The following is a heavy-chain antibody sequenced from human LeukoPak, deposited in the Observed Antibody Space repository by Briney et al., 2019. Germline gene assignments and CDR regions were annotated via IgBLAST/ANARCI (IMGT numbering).Heavy chain of an antibody. V-gene: IGHV3-23*01. CDR1: GFTFSSYA. D-gene: IGHD3-22*01. Sequence: GGSLRLSCAASGFTFSSYAMSWVRQAPGKGLEWVSAISGSGGSTYYADSVKGRFTISRDNSRNTLYLQMNSLRAEDTAVYYCAKGITMIVKYYFDYWGQGTLVTVSS. CDR3: AKGITMIVKYYFDY. J-gene: IGHJ4*02. CDR2: ISGSGGST.